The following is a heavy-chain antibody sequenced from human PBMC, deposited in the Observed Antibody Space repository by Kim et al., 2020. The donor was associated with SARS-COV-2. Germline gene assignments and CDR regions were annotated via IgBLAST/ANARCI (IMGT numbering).Heavy chain of an antibody. J-gene: IGHJ4*02. D-gene: IGHD1-26*01. Sequence: SETLSLTCTVSGGSISSSSYYWGWIRQPPGKGLEWIGSIYYSGSTYYNPSLKSRVTISVDTSKNQFSLKLSSVTAADTAVYYCARQEQTQFDYWGQGTLVTVSS. CDR1: GGSISSSSYY. CDR2: IYYSGST. V-gene: IGHV4-39*01. CDR3: ARQEQTQFDY.